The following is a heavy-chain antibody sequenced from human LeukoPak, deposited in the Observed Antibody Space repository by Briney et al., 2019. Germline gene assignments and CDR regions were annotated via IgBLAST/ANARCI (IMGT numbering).Heavy chain of an antibody. J-gene: IGHJ4*02. D-gene: IGHD1-26*01. V-gene: IGHV3-74*01. CDR1: GFTFSTYW. CDR2: INSDGSRT. CDR3: PRAVGATTYGNFEY. Sequence: PGGSLRLTCAASGFTFSTYWMHWVRQAPGKGLVWVSRINSDGSRTSYADSVKGRFTISRDNARNTLYVQLNSLRAEDTAVYYCPRAVGATTYGNFEYWGQGTLVTVSS.